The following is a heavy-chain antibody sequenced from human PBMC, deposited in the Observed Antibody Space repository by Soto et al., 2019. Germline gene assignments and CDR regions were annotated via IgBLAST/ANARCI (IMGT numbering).Heavy chain of an antibody. V-gene: IGHV3-66*01. J-gene: IGHJ4*02. CDR1: GFTVSSNY. CDR3: ARDSTDFWSFDY. D-gene: IGHD3-3*01. Sequence: VGSLRHSCAASGFTVSSNYMSWVRQAPGKGLEWVSVIYSGGSTYYADSVKGRFTISRDNSKNTLYLQMNSLRAEDTAVYYCARDSTDFWSFDYWGQGTLVTVSS. CDR2: IYSGGST.